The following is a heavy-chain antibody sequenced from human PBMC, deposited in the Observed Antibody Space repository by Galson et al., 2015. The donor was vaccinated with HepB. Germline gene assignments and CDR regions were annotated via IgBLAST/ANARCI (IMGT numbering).Heavy chain of an antibody. Sequence: QSGAEVKKPGESLKISCKASEDSFTSHWIGWVRQMPGKGLEWMGIIYPADSDTKYSPSFQGQVTISADKSITTAYLQWSSLKASDTAMYYCARTPDYTMSSGLYYFDYWGQGTLVTVSS. D-gene: IGHD3-3*01. CDR3: ARTPDYTMSSGLYYFDY. J-gene: IGHJ4*02. CDR1: EDSFTSHW. V-gene: IGHV5-51*03. CDR2: IYPADSDT.